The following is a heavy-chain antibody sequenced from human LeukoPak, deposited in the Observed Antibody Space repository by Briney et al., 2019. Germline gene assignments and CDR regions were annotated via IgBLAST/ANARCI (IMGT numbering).Heavy chain of an antibody. V-gene: IGHV4-61*01. CDR2: IYYSGST. CDR3: ARGAWFDP. Sequence: SETLSLTCTVSGGSVTSGSYYWSWLRQPPGKGLEWIGYIYYSGSTNYNPSLKSRVTISVDTSKNQFSLKLTSVTVADTAIYYCARGAWFDPWGQGTLVIVSS. J-gene: IGHJ5*02. CDR1: GGSVTSGSYY.